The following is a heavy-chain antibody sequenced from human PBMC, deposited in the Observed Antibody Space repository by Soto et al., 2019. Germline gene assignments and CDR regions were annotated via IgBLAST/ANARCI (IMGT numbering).Heavy chain of an antibody. CDR3: ARDPPTPITFDAFEL. CDR2: VSFDGDFK. Sequence: QVLLVESGGGVVQPGRSLRLSCAASGFTFSNYPMHWVRQVPGKGLEWVALVSFDGDFKNYADSVKGRLTISRDNSKKRQYLHMNNLRPEDTAIYYCARDPPTPITFDAFELWGHGTMVTVSS. J-gene: IGHJ3*01. D-gene: IGHD3-10*01. CDR1: GFTFSNYP. V-gene: IGHV3-30-3*01.